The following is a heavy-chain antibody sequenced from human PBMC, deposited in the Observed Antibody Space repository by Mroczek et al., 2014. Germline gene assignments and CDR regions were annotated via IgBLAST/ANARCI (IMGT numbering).Heavy chain of an antibody. CDR1: GGSISSYY. J-gene: IGHJ6*03. Sequence: QLQESGPGLVKPSETLSLTCTVSGGSISSYYWSWIRQPPGKGLEWIGYIYYSGSTNYNPSLKSRVTISVDTSKNQFSLKLSSVTAAGTAVYYCARTPIVVVPAAIHDYYYYMDVWGKGTTVTVSS. CDR3: ARTPIVVVPAAIHDYYYYMDV. CDR2: IYYSGST. D-gene: IGHD2-2*02. V-gene: IGHV4-59*01.